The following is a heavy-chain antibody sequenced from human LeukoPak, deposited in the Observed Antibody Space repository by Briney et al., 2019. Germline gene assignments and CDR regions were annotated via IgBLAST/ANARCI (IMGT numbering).Heavy chain of an antibody. V-gene: IGHV1-46*01. CDR3: ARDYGDFVSGFDY. CDR2: INPGGGTT. J-gene: IGHJ4*02. D-gene: IGHD4-17*01. Sequence: ASLKVSCKASGYTFTSYYMHWVRQAPGQGLEWMGIINPGGGTTSYSQKFQGRVTMTRDTSTTTFYMELSSLRSEDTAVFYCARDYGDFVSGFDYWGQGTLVTVSS. CDR1: GYTFTSYY.